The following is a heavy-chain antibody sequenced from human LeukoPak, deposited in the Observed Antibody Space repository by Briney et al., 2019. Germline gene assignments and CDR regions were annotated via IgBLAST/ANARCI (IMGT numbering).Heavy chain of an antibody. D-gene: IGHD3-10*01. CDR2: ISSSSSYI. V-gene: IGHV3-21*01. J-gene: IGHJ5*02. CDR3: ARAITMVRGVSWFDP. Sequence: GGSLRLSCAASGFTFSSYSMNWVRQAPGKGLEWVSSISSSSSYIYYADSVKGRFTISRDNAKNSLYLQMNSLRAEDTAVYYCARAITMVRGVSWFDPWGQGTLVTVSS. CDR1: GFTFSSYS.